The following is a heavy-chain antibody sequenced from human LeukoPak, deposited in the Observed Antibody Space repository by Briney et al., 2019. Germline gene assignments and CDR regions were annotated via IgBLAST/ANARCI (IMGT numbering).Heavy chain of an antibody. CDR3: ARRRPSHYFDY. Sequence: SETLSLTCTVSGGSISSSSYYWGWIRQPPGKGLEWIGSIYYSGSTYYNPSLKSRVTISVDTSKNQFSLKLSSVTAADTAVYYFARRRPSHYFDYWGQGTLVTVSS. CDR2: IYYSGST. V-gene: IGHV4-39*01. CDR1: GGSISSSSYY. J-gene: IGHJ4*02.